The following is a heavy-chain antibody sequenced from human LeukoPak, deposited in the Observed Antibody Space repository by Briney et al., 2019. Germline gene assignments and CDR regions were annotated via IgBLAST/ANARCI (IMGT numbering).Heavy chain of an antibody. D-gene: IGHD6-25*01. CDR2: IKQDGSEK. CDR1: GFTFSSHG. CDR3: ARGSGFYYYYYYMDV. V-gene: IGHV3-7*01. J-gene: IGHJ6*03. Sequence: GGSLRLSCAASGFTFSSHGMHWVRQAPGKGLEWVANIKQDGSEKYYVDSVKGRFTISRDNAKNSLYLQMNSLRAEDTAVYYCARGSGFYYYYYYMDVWGKGTTVTVSS.